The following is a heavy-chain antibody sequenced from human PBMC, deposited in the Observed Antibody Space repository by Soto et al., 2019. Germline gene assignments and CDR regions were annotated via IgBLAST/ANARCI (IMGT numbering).Heavy chain of an antibody. D-gene: IGHD6-19*01. Sequence: GGSLRLSCAASGFSFSSYGMQWVRQAPGKGLEWVAVISYDGSNKYYADSVKDRFTISRDNSKKTLYLQMNSLRADDTAVYYCVAGQYFFDYCGQGTLVTVSS. CDR2: ISYDGSNK. V-gene: IGHV3-30*03. CDR1: GFSFSSYG. J-gene: IGHJ4*02. CDR3: VAGQYFFDY.